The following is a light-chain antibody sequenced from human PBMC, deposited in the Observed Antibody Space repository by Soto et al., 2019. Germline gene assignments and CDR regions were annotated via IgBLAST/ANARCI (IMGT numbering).Light chain of an antibody. Sequence: DVQMTQSPSTLSASVGDRVTITCRASQSISSWLAWYQQKPVKAPKLLIYDASSLESGVPSRFSGSGSGTEFTLTISSLQPDDFATHYCQQYNTYFRTFGQGTKVDIK. CDR1: QSISSW. V-gene: IGKV1-5*01. CDR2: DAS. CDR3: QQYNTYFRT. J-gene: IGKJ1*01.